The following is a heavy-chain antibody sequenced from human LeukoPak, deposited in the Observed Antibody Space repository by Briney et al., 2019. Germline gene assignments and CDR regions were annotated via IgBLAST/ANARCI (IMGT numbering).Heavy chain of an antibody. D-gene: IGHD6-6*01. CDR3: ARERSSQGYFDF. V-gene: IGHV5-51*01. CDR1: GYSFTSYW. Sequence: GESLKISSTGSGYSFTSYWIGWVRQMRGKGLEWMGIIYPGDSDTRYSPSFQGQVTISADKSISTAYLQWSSLKASDTAMYYCARERSSQGYFDFWGQGTLVTVSS. J-gene: IGHJ4*02. CDR2: IYPGDSDT.